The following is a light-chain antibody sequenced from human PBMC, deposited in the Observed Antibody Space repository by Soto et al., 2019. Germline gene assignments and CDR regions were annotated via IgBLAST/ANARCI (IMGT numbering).Light chain of an antibody. Sequence: EIVLTQSPGTLSLSPGERGTLSCRASQSVSSSYLAWYQKKPGQAPRLLIYGASNRATGIPDRFSGSGSGTDFTLTISRLEPEDFAVYYCQQYGSPLTFGGGTKVDI. CDR3: QQYGSPLT. J-gene: IGKJ4*01. CDR1: QSVSSSY. CDR2: GAS. V-gene: IGKV3-20*01.